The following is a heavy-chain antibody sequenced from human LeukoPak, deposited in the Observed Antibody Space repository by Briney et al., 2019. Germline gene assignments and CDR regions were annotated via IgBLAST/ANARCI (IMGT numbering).Heavy chain of an antibody. CDR2: IYHSGST. D-gene: IGHD3-22*01. CDR3: ARLPPAPDYYDSSDDAFDI. J-gene: IGHJ3*02. V-gene: IGHV4-4*02. CDR1: GGSISSSNW. Sequence: PSGTLPLTCAVSGGSISSSNWWSWVRQPPGKGLEWIGEIYHSGSTNYNPSLKSRVTISVDKSKNQFSLKLSSVTAADTAVYYCARLPPAPDYYDSSDDAFDIWGQGTMVTVSS.